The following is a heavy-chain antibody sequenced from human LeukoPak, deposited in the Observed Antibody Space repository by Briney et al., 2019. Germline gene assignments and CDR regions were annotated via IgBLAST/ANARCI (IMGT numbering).Heavy chain of an antibody. D-gene: IGHD6-19*01. V-gene: IGHV3-21*01. CDR2: ISSSSYI. Sequence: GGSLRLSCAASGFTFSSYSMNWVRQAPGRGLEWVSSISSSSYIYYADSVKGRFTISRDNAKNSLYLQMNSLRAEDTAVYYCATSGWGGYYFDYWGQGTLVTVSS. CDR3: ATSGWGGYYFDY. J-gene: IGHJ4*02. CDR1: GFTFSSYS.